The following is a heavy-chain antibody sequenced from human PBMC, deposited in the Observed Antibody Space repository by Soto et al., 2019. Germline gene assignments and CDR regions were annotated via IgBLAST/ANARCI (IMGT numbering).Heavy chain of an antibody. CDR1: GGSISSSSYY. CDR3: ARHGSSSWPSIHYYYYMDV. CDR2: IYYSGST. D-gene: IGHD6-13*01. V-gene: IGHV4-39*01. Sequence: SETLSLTCTVSGGSISSSSYYWGWIRQPPGKGLEWIGSIYYSGSTYYNPSLKSRVTISVDTSKNQFSLKLSSVTAADTAVYYCARHGSSSWPSIHYYYYMDVWGKGTTVT. J-gene: IGHJ6*03.